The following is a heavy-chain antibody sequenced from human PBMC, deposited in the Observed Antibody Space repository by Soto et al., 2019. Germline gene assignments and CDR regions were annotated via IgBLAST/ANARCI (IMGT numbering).Heavy chain of an antibody. Sequence: QVQLEESGGGVVQPGRSLRLYCAASGFTFSSYGMHWVRQAPGKGLEWISLISHDGSNRYYADSVKGRFTISRDNSNNTLFLQLNSLRPEDTAMYYCFGNLFWRGYWGQGALVTVSS. V-gene: IGHV3-30*03. D-gene: IGHD1-7*01. CDR2: ISHDGSNR. J-gene: IGHJ4*02. CDR1: GFTFSSYG. CDR3: FGNLFWRGY.